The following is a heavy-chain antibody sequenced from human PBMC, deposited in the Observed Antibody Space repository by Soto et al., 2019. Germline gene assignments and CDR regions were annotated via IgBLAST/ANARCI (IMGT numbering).Heavy chain of an antibody. D-gene: IGHD2-2*01. V-gene: IGHV4-34*01. CDR3: ARGTRGYIVVVPAALDY. Sequence: QVQLQQWGAGLLKPSETLSLTCAVYGGSFSGYYWSWIRQPPGKGLEWIGEINHSGSTNYNPSIKSRVALSVDTSKNQFSLKRSSVTAADTAVYYCARGTRGYIVVVPAALDYWGQGTLVTVSS. CDR2: INHSGST. CDR1: GGSFSGYY. J-gene: IGHJ4*02.